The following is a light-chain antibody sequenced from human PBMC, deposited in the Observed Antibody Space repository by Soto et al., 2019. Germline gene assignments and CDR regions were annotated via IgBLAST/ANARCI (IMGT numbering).Light chain of an antibody. CDR3: QQYNSYWT. CDR2: KAS. Sequence: DIQMTQSPSTLSASVGDRVTITCRASQSISSWLAWYQQKPGKAPKLLIYKASSLESGVPSRFSGSGPGTEFSLTISSLQPDDFANYYCQQYNSYWTFGQGTKVEIK. V-gene: IGKV1-5*03. J-gene: IGKJ1*01. CDR1: QSISSW.